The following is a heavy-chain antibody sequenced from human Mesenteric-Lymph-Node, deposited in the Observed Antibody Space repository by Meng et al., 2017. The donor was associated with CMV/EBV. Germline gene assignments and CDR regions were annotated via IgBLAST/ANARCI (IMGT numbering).Heavy chain of an antibody. CDR3: ARGGTYYDFWSEDH. V-gene: IGHV4-34*01. Sequence: SETLSLTCAVYGGSSSGHYRTWIRQPPGEGLEWIGEIDHGGRTNYNTSLEGRVTISEDSSKNQFSLRLNSVTAADTAVYYCARGGTYYDFWSEDHWGQGTPVTVSS. D-gene: IGHD3-3*01. CDR1: GGSSSGHY. J-gene: IGHJ4*02. CDR2: IDHGGRT.